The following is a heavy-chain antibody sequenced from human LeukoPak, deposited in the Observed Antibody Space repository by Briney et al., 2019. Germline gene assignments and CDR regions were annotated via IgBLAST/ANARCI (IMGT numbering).Heavy chain of an antibody. Sequence: GGSLRLSCAASGFTFSSYDMHWVRQATGKGLEWVSAIGTAGDTYYPGSVKGRFTISRENAKNSLYLQMNSLRAGDTAVYYCARGRYCSSTSYRNYYYYYGMDVWGQGTTVTVSS. CDR1: GFTFSSYD. D-gene: IGHD2-2*01. CDR2: IGTAGDT. V-gene: IGHV3-13*01. CDR3: ARGRYCSSTSYRNYYYYYGMDV. J-gene: IGHJ6*02.